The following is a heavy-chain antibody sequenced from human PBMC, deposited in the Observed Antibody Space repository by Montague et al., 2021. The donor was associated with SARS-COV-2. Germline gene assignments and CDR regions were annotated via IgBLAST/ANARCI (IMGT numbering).Heavy chain of an antibody. V-gene: IGHV4-39*07. J-gene: IGHJ4*02. CDR3: ARVRQWLVPFDY. CDR2: IYHAGST. D-gene: IGHD6-19*01. CDR1: GGSFSVSGYY. Sequence: SETLSLTCAVYGGSFSVSGYYWSWIRQPPGKGLEWVGNIYHAGSTYYNPSLKNRATIFVDPSNSQFSLKLTSVTAADTAVYYCARVRQWLVPFDYWGQGTLVTVSS.